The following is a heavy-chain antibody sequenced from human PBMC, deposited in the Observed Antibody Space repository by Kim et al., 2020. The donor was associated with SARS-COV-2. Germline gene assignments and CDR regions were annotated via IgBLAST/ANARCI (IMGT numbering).Heavy chain of an antibody. J-gene: IGHJ5*02. CDR2: INPNSGGT. V-gene: IGHV1-2*04. D-gene: IGHD6-13*01. CDR1: GYTFTGYY. Sequence: ASVKVSCKASGYTFTGYYMHWVRQAPGQGLEWMGWINPNSGGTNYAQKFQGWVTMTRDTSISTAYMELSRLRSDDTAVYYCARVGSIAAAGRGRWFDPWGQGTLVTVSS. CDR3: ARVGSIAAAGRGRWFDP.